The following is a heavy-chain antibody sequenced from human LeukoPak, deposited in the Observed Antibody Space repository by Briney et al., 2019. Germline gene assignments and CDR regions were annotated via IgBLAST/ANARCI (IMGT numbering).Heavy chain of an antibody. V-gene: IGHV4-39*01. D-gene: IGHD2-2*01. CDR1: GASISSNSYY. CDR2: ISYSGST. Sequence: SETLSLTCIVSGASISSNSYYRGWIRQPPGKGLEWIGSISYSGSTYYYPSLKSRVTISVDTSKNQFSLKLSSVTAADTAVYFCARQMPAFDPWGQGTLVTVSS. J-gene: IGHJ5*02. CDR3: ARQMPAFDP.